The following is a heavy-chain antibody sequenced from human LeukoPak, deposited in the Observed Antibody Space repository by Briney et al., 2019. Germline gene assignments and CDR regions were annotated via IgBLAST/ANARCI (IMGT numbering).Heavy chain of an antibody. D-gene: IGHD3-10*01. CDR1: GFTFSDYY. Sequence: KPGGSLRLSCAASGFTFSDYYMSWIRQAPGKGLEWVSYINTRSTYTNYADSVKGRFTVSRDNAKNALYLQMNSLRAEDTAVYYCARPGRAVTQGYWGQGTLVTVSS. V-gene: IGHV3-11*06. CDR2: INTRSTYT. CDR3: ARPGRAVTQGY. J-gene: IGHJ4*02.